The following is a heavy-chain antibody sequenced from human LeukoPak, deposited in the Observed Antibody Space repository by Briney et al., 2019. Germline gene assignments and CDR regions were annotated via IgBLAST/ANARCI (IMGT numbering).Heavy chain of an antibody. Sequence: PGGSLRLSCAASGFTVSSNYMSWVRQAPGKGLEWVSVIYSGGSTYYADSVKGRFTISRDNSKNTLYLQMNSLRAEDTAVYYCAGERYQLPLNYWGQGTLVTVSS. D-gene: IGHD2-2*01. CDR3: AGERYQLPLNY. J-gene: IGHJ4*02. V-gene: IGHV3-53*01. CDR1: GFTVSSNY. CDR2: IYSGGST.